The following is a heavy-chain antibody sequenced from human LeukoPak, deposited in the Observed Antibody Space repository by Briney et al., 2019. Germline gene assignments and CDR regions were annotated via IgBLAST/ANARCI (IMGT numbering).Heavy chain of an antibody. Sequence: PSETLSLTCAVSGYSITSGYYWDWIRQPPGKGLEWIWSIYHSGSTYYNPSLKSRVTISVDTSKNQFSLRLSSVTAADTAVYYCARKNWDYWYFELWGRGTLVIVS. CDR3: ARKNWDYWYFEL. J-gene: IGHJ2*01. D-gene: IGHD7-27*01. CDR1: GYSITSGYY. CDR2: IYHSGST. V-gene: IGHV4-38-2*01.